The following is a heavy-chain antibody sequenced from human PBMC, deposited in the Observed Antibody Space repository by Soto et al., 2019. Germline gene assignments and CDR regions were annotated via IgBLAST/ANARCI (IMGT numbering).Heavy chain of an antibody. Sequence: GGSLRLSCAASGFSFGSYALSWVRQAPGKGLEWVSTISGSDGKTFYADSVKGRFSISRDTSQNTLYLQMNSLRADDTAIYYCARWSYPDYWGQGTRVTVSS. D-gene: IGHD3-10*01. CDR3: ARWSYPDY. CDR1: GFSFGSYA. J-gene: IGHJ4*02. V-gene: IGHV3-23*01. CDR2: ISGSDGKT.